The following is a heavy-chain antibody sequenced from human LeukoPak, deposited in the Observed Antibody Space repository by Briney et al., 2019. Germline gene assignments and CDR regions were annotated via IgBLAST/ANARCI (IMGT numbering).Heavy chain of an antibody. CDR1: GFTFSSYS. Sequence: PGGSLRLSCAASGFTFSSYSMNWVRQAPGKGLEWVSSISSSSSYIYYADSVKGRFTISRDNAKNSLYLQMNSLRAEDTAVYYCARTAVARGSWASMDVWGQGTTVTVSS. CDR3: ARTAVARGSWASMDV. CDR2: ISSSSSYI. J-gene: IGHJ6*02. D-gene: IGHD6-19*01. V-gene: IGHV3-21*01.